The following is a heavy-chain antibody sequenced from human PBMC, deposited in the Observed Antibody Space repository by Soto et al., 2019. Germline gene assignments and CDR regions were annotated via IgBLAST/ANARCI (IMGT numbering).Heavy chain of an antibody. V-gene: IGHV4-34*01. D-gene: IGHD2-2*01. CDR2: INHSGST. J-gene: IGHJ5*02. CDR3: ARGHCSSTSCYDNWFDP. Sequence: SETLSLTCAVYGGSFSGYYWSWIRQPPGKGLEWIGEINHSGSTNYNPSLKSRVTISVDTSKNQFSLKLSSVTAADTAVYYCARGHCSSTSCYDNWFDPWGQGTLVTVSS. CDR1: GGSFSGYY.